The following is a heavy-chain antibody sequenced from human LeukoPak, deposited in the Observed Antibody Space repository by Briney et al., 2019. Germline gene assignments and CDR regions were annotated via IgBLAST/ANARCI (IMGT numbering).Heavy chain of an antibody. CDR1: GGSISSSRYS. CDR3: VRPTRGSNSFETSGYSGYFDL. Sequence: PSETLSLTCTVSGGSISSSRYSWGWIRQPPGKGLEWIGSIYYSGITYYNPSLKSRVTISVDTSKNQFSLKLSSVTAADTAVYYCVRPTRGSNSFETSGYSGYFDLWGRGTLVTVSS. V-gene: IGHV4-39*01. CDR2: IYYSGIT. J-gene: IGHJ2*01. D-gene: IGHD3-22*01.